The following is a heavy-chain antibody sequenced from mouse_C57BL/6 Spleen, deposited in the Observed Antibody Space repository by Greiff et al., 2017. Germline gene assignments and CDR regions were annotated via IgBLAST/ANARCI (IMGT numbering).Heavy chain of an antibody. V-gene: IGHV1-82*01. CDR1: GYAFSSSW. CDR2: IYPGDGDT. Sequence: VQLQQSGPELVKPGASVKISCKASGYAFSSSWMNWVKQRPGKGLEWIGRIYPGDGDTNYNGKFKGKATLTADKSSSTAYMQLRSLTSEDSAVYFCARYYGSSSSWFAYWGQGTLVTVSA. CDR3: ARYYGSSSSWFAY. D-gene: IGHD1-1*01. J-gene: IGHJ3*01.